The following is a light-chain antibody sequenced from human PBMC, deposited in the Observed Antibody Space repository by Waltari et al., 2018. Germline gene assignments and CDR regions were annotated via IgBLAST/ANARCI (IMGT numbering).Light chain of an antibody. Sequence: SSELTQDPAVSVALGQTVRIPCQGASLRTSYASWYQQKSGKAPILVLFGKNKRPSGIPDRFSGYNSETTTSLTITGAQAEDEADYYCSSRDSSASHVLFAGGTKLTVL. V-gene: IGLV3-19*01. CDR2: GKN. CDR1: SLRTSY. CDR3: SSRDSSASHVL. J-gene: IGLJ2*01.